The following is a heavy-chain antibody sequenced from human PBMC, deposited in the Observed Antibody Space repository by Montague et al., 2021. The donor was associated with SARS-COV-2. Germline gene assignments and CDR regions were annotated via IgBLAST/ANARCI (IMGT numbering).Heavy chain of an antibody. V-gene: IGHV5-51*01. Sequence: QSGAEVKKPGESLKISCKGYGYSFSSYWIAWVRQMPGKGLEYMGIIYPRDLDTKYSPAFQGQVSISADKSISTAYLQWSSLKASDTAMYYCARHEFYYDGPGAVPFDLWGQGTLVTVSS. D-gene: IGHD3-10*01. CDR2: IYPRDLDT. CDR3: ARHEFYYDGPGAVPFDL. CDR1: GYSFSSYW. J-gene: IGHJ4*02.